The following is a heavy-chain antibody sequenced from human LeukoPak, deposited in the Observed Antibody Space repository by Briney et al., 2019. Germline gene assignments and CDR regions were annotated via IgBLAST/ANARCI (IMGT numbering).Heavy chain of an antibody. CDR1: GGSINSYY. V-gene: IGHV4-59*08. D-gene: IGHD5-18*01. J-gene: IGHJ3*02. CDR3: ARQPAATAAFDS. CDR2: IYYTGGET. Sequence: SETLSLTCTVSGGSINSYYWSWIRQPPGKGLEWIGDIYYTGGETNYNPSLKSRLTISVDTSKNQFSLTLTSVTAADTAIYYCARQPAATAAFDSWAQGTMVTVSS.